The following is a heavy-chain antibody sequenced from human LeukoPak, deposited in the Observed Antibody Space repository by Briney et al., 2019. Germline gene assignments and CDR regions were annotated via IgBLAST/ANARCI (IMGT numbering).Heavy chain of an antibody. Sequence: ASVKVSCKVSGYTLTELSIHWVRQAPGQGLEWMGGIIPIFGTANYAQKFQGRVTITADESTSTAYMELSSLRSEDTAVYYCARGIGDYSSSYTDYWGQGTLVTVSS. V-gene: IGHV1-69*13. CDR2: IIPIFGTA. CDR3: ARGIGDYSSSYTDY. CDR1: GYTLTELS. J-gene: IGHJ4*02. D-gene: IGHD6-13*01.